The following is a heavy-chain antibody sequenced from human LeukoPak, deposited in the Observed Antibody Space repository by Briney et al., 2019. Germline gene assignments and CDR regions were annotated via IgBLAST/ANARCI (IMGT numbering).Heavy chain of an antibody. V-gene: IGHV3-30*18. CDR3: AKALGYCSGGSCYFDY. Sequence: GSLRLSCAASGFTFRTYGMHWVRQAPGKGLEWVAFMSSDGSNKYYADSVEGRFTISRDNSKDTLYLQMNTLRAEDTAVYYCAKALGYCSGGSCYFDYWGQGTLVTVSS. CDR2: MSSDGSNK. CDR1: GFTFRTYG. D-gene: IGHD2-15*01. J-gene: IGHJ4*02.